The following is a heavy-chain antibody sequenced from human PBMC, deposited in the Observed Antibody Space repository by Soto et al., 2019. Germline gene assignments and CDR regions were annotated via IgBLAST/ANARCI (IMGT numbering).Heavy chain of an antibody. D-gene: IGHD5-12*01. CDR3: ASRRDGYNYYGY. CDR2: IYHSGST. V-gene: IGHV4-30-2*01. J-gene: IGHJ4*02. CDR1: GGSISSGGYS. Sequence: QLQLQESGSGLVKPSQTLSLTCAVSGGSISSGGYSWSWIRQPPGKGLEWIGYIYHSGSTYYNPSLQSRVTISVDRSKNQFSLQLSSVTAADTAVYYCASRRDGYNYYGYWGQGTLVTVSS.